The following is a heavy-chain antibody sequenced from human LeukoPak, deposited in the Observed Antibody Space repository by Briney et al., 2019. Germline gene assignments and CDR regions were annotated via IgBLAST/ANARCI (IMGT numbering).Heavy chain of an antibody. CDR1: GFTFKDYG. CDR2: LNWNGGGT. J-gene: IGHJ6*02. D-gene: IGHD1-26*01. CDR3: AKHMRATNTYSFFGLDV. Sequence: GRSLRLSCAATGFTFKDYGMHWLRQPPGKGLEWVSSLNWNGGGTDYADSVKGRFTISRDNAKNSLYLQLSSLRPEDTALYYCAKHMRATNTYSFFGLDVWGQGTTVTVSS. V-gene: IGHV3-9*01.